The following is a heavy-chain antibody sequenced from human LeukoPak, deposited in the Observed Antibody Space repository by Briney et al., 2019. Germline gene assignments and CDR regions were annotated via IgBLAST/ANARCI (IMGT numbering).Heavy chain of an antibody. Sequence: PSETLSLTCTVSGGSISSSSYYWGWIRQPPGKGLEWIGSIYYSGSTYYNPSLKSRVTISVDTSKNQFSLKLSSVTAADTAVYYCARGGKYGSGSYYPEYNWFDPWGQGTLVTVSS. CDR2: IYYSGST. D-gene: IGHD3-10*01. V-gene: IGHV4-39*07. J-gene: IGHJ5*02. CDR1: GGSISSSSYY. CDR3: ARGGKYGSGSYYPEYNWFDP.